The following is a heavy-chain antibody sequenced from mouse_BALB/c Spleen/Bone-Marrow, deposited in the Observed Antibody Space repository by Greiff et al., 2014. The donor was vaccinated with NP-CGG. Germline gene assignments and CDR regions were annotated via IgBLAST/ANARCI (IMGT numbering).Heavy chain of an antibody. CDR2: INPYNGGT. CDR3: ASYYGSTWYFDV. V-gene: IGHV1-18*01. Sequence: EVQLQQSGPELVKPGASMKISCKASGYSLTGYTMNWVKQSHGKNLEWIGLINPYNGGTTYNQYFKGKATLTVDRSSSTAYMEPLSLTSGDSAVYYCASYYGSTWYFDVWGAGTTVTVSS. D-gene: IGHD1-1*01. J-gene: IGHJ1*01. CDR1: GYSLTGYT.